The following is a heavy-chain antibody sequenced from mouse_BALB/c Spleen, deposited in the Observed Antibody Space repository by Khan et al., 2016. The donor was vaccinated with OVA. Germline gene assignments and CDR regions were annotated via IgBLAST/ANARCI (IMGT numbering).Heavy chain of an antibody. CDR3: VSEGADHRSDGWLAY. CDR2: INPSNNYT. D-gene: IGHD2-14*01. CDR1: GYTFTSYT. V-gene: IGHV1-4*01. J-gene: IGHJ3*01. Sequence: VELKQSGAELARPGASVKMSCKASGYTFTSYTINWVRQRPGQAPEWIGLINPSNNYTNYNQNFKDKATLIVDKSSSPAYMQLSSLTSEYAAGYFCVSEGADHRSDGWLAYWGQGTLVTVSA.